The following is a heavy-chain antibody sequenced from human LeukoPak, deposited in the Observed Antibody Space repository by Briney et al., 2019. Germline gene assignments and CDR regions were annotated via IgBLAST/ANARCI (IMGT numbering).Heavy chain of an antibody. CDR3: ARLLSHGYGGNSVYAFDI. J-gene: IGHJ3*02. CDR2: IYPGDSDT. D-gene: IGHD4-23*01. V-gene: IGHV5-51*01. CDR1: GSTFTSYW. Sequence: GGSLQISCQGSGSTFTSYWIGWARQVTGKGLEWMGIIYPGDSDTRYSPSFQGQVTISADKSISTAYLQWSSLKASDTAMYYCARLLSHGYGGNSVYAFDIWGQGTMVTVSS.